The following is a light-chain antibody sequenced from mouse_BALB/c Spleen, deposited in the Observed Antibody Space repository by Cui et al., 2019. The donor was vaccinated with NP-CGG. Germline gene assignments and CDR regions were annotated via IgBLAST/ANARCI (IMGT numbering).Light chain of an antibody. CDR3: VLWYSNHWV. CDR1: TGAVTTSNY. V-gene: IGLV1*01. J-gene: IGLJ1*01. Sequence: QAVVTQASALTTSPGETVTLTCRSSTGAVTTSNYANWVQEKPDHLFTGLIGGTNNRAPGIPARFSGSLIGDKAALTITGAQTEDEAIYFCVLWYSNHWVFGGGTKLTAL. CDR2: GTN.